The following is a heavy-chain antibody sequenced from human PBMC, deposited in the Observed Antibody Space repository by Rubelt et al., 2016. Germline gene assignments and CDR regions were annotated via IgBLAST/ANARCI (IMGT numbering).Heavy chain of an antibody. J-gene: IGHJ4*02. V-gene: IGHV3-23*04. CDR3: AKGALTWRYFDS. CDR1: GFIFSSYA. D-gene: IGHD1-14*01. CDR2: ITESGGAT. Sequence: EVQLVESGGGLVQPGGSLRLSCAASGFIFSSYAMSWVRQAPGKGLEWVSSITESGGATFHADSVKGRFTISRDSSKNTLYWQMNSLRAEDTAIYYCAKGALTWRYFDSWGQGALVTVSS.